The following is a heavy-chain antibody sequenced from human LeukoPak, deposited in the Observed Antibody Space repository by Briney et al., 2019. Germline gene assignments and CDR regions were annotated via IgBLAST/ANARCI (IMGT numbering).Heavy chain of an antibody. V-gene: IGHV1-69*13. CDR3: ARQPYYYDSSGYYPNWFDP. J-gene: IGHJ5*02. CDR2: IIPIFGTA. D-gene: IGHD3-22*01. CDR1: GGTFSSYA. Sequence: SVKVSCKASGGTFSSYAISWVRQAPGQGLEWMGGIIPIFGTANYAQKFQGRVTITADESTGTAYMELSSLRSEDTAVYYCARQPYYYDSSGYYPNWFDPWGQGTLVTVSS.